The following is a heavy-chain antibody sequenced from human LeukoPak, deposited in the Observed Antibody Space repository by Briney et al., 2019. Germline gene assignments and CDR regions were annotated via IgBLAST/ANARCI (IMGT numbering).Heavy chain of an antibody. CDR3: ARAVMQSIVANAFDI. J-gene: IGHJ3*02. D-gene: IGHD5-12*01. V-gene: IGHV3-7*01. CDR2: IKQDGSEK. CDR1: GFTFSCYW. Sequence: PGGSLRLSYAASGFTFSCYWMSLLHKAPGKGLELVANIKQDGSEKYYVDSVKGRFTISRDNAKNSLHLKMNSVRAEDTAEYYCARAVMQSIVANAFDIWGQGTMVTVSS.